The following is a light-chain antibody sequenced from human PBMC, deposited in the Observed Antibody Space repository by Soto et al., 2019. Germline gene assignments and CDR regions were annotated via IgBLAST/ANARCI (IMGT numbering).Light chain of an antibody. CDR3: CSYAGSSTYV. CDR1: SSDVGGYKH. J-gene: IGLJ1*01. Sequence: QSALTQPASVSGSPGQSIPISCTGTSSDVGGYKHVSWYQQHPGKAPKLMIYEGSKRPSGVSIRFTGSKSGNTASLTISGLQAEDEADYYCCSYAGSSTYVFGIGTKLTVL. V-gene: IGLV2-23*01. CDR2: EGS.